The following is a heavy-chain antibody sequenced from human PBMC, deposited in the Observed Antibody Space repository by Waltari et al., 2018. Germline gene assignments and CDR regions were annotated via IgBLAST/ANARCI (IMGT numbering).Heavy chain of an antibody. CDR1: GFTFSSYG. J-gene: IGHJ4*02. CDR2: IRYDGSNK. D-gene: IGHD3-9*01. CDR3: AKDDDILTGPDY. V-gene: IGHV3-30*02. Sequence: QVQLVESGGGVVQPGGSLRLSCAASGFTFSSYGMHWVRQAPGKGLEWVAFIRYDGSNKYYADYVKGRFTISRDNSKNTLYLQMNSLRAEDTAVYYCAKDDDILTGPDYWGQGTLVTVSS.